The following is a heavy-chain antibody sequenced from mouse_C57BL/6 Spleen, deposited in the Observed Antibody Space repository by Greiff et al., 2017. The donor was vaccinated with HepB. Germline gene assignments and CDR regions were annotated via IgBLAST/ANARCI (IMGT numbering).Heavy chain of an antibody. J-gene: IGHJ3*01. Sequence: QQSCRASGYTFTSYWMHWVKQRPGRGLEWIGRIDPNSGGTKYNEKFKSKATLTVDKPSSTAYMQLSSLTSEDSAVYYCARGLAGFAYWGQGTLVTVSA. V-gene: IGHV1-72*01. CDR1: GYTFTSYW. CDR2: IDPNSGGT. D-gene: IGHD2-4*01. CDR3: ARGLAGFAY.